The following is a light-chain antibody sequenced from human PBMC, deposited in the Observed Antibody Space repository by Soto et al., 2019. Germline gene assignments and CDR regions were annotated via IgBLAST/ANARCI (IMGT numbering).Light chain of an antibody. CDR2: AAS. V-gene: IGKV1-39*01. Sequence: DIKMTQSPSSLSASVGDRVTITCRASQSISSYLNWYQQKPGKAPKLLIYAASSLQSGVPSRFSGSGSGTDFTLTISSLQPEDFATYYCQQSYSTPWTFRQGTKVEIK. J-gene: IGKJ1*01. CDR3: QQSYSTPWT. CDR1: QSISSY.